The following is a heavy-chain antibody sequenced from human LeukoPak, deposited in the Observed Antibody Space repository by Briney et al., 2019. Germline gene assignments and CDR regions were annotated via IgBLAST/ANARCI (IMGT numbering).Heavy chain of an antibody. CDR1: GGSISSYF. J-gene: IGHJ4*02. D-gene: IGHD4-17*01. V-gene: IGHV4-4*07. CDR3: ARGREDYARDHDY. CDR2: IYSSGIT. Sequence: SETLSLNCTVPGGSISSYFWTWIRQPAGKGLEWMGRIYSSGITNYNLSLKCRVTMSVDTSKNQFSLKLNCVTGADTAVYYCARGREDYARDHDYWGQGTLVTVSS.